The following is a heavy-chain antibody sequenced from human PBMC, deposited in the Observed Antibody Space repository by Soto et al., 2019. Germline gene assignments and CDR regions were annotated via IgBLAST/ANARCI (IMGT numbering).Heavy chain of an antibody. J-gene: IGHJ5*02. CDR1: GYTFTGYY. V-gene: IGHV1-2*04. CDR2: INPNSGGT. Sequence: ASVKVSCKASGYTFTGYYMHWVRQAPGQGLEWMGWINPNSGGTNYAQKFQGWVTMTRDTSISTAYMELSRLRSDDTAVYYCAREVAGDYVFVDHGGFDPWGQGTLVPVSS. D-gene: IGHD4-17*01. CDR3: AREVAGDYVFVDHGGFDP.